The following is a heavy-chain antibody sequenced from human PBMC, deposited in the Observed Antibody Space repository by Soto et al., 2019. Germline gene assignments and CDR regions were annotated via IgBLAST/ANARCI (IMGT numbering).Heavy chain of an antibody. CDR3: AKDRYYESSGYYLFDY. V-gene: IGHV3-30*18. CDR1: GFSFSNYA. J-gene: IGHJ4*02. Sequence: QVQLVESGGGVVQPGRSLRLSCVASGFSFSNYAMHWVRQAPGKGLEWVAGLLDDGSNKYYVDSVKGRFTISRDNSKNTLYLQMNSLRAEDTAVYYCAKDRYYESSGYYLFDYWGQGTLVTVSS. CDR2: LLDDGSNK. D-gene: IGHD3-22*01.